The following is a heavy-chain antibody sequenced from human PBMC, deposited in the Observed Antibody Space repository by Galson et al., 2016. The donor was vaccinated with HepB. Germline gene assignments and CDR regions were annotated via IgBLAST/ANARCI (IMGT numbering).Heavy chain of an antibody. CDR2: IYWDNDK. CDR3: VHRPEDRGGSPFDY. CDR1: GFSLSTSGVG. V-gene: IGHV2-5*02. J-gene: IGHJ4*02. D-gene: IGHD2-15*01. Sequence: PALVKPTQTLTLTCTFSGFSLSTSGVGVGWVRQPPGKALEWLALIYWDNDKRYRPSLRRRLTITKDTSKNQVVLTMTNMDPEDAATFYCVHRPEDRGGSPFDYWCQGTRVTVSA.